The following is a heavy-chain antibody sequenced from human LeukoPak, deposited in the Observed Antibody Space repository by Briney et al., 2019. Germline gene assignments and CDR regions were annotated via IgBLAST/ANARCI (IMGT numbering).Heavy chain of an antibody. Sequence: SVKVSCKASGYTFTSYGISWVRQAPGQGLEWMGRIIPILGIANYAQKFQGRVTITADKSTSTAYMELSSLRSEDTAVYYCARGCGGDCYSAFDIWGQGTMVTVSS. CDR1: GYTFTSYG. CDR2: IIPILGIA. CDR3: ARGCGGDCYSAFDI. D-gene: IGHD2-21*02. J-gene: IGHJ3*02. V-gene: IGHV1-69*04.